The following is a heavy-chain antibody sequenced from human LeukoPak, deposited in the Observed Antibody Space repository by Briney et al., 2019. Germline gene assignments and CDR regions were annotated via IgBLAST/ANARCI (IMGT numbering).Heavy chain of an antibody. CDR3: AKDPYGTRYFDY. CDR2: LSGSGGDT. Sequence: GGSLRLSCAASGFTVSSNYISWVRQAPGKGLEWVSSLSGSGGDTYYADSVKGRFTISRDNSKNTVYLQMNSLRAEDTAVYYCAKDPYGTRYFDYWGQGTLVTVSS. J-gene: IGHJ4*02. V-gene: IGHV3-23*01. D-gene: IGHD2-2*01. CDR1: GFTVSSNY.